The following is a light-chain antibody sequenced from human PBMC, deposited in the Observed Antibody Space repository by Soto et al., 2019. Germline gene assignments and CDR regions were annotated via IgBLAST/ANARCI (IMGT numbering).Light chain of an antibody. CDR3: QQYYNWPRT. Sequence: EVVLTQSPGTLSLSPGERATLSCRASQSVSNNYLAWYQQKPGQAPRLLIYGASNRATGIPDRFSGSGSGTEFTLTINSLQAEDCAVYYCQQYYNWPRTFGQGTRLAIK. CDR2: GAS. V-gene: IGKV3-20*01. J-gene: IGKJ5*01. CDR1: QSVSNNY.